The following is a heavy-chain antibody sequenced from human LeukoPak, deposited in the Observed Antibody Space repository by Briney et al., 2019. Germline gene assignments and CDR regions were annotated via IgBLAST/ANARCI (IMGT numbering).Heavy chain of an antibody. V-gene: IGHV3-7*01. CDR1: GFTFSSYW. Sequence: PGGSLRISCAASGFTFSSYWMSWVRQAPGKGLEWVANIKQDGSEKYYVDSVKGRFTISRDNAKNSLYPQMNSPRAEDTAVYYCARERYNWNYPDFGGQGTLVTVSS. CDR3: ARERYNWNYPDF. J-gene: IGHJ4*02. CDR2: IKQDGSEK. D-gene: IGHD1-7*01.